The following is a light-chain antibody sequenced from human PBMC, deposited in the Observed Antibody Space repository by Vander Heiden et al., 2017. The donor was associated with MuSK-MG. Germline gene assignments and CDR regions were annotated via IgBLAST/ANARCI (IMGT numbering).Light chain of an antibody. J-gene: IGLJ1*01. Sequence: QSALTQPPYASGSPGQSVTISCTGTSSDVGRYNYVSWYQQHPGKVPKLMIYEVSKRPSGVPDRFSGSKSGNTASLTVSGLQAEDEADYYCCSYGGTFYVFGTGTKVTVL. V-gene: IGLV2-8*01. CDR1: SSDVGRYNY. CDR2: EVS. CDR3: CSYGGTFYV.